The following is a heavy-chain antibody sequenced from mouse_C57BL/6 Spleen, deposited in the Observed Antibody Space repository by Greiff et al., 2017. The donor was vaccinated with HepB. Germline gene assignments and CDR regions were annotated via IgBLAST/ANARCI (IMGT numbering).Heavy chain of an antibody. Sequence: QVQLQQPGAELVMPGASVKLSCKASGYTFTSYWMHWVKQRPGQGLEWIGEIDPSDSYTNYNQKFKGKSTLTVDKSSSTAYMQLSSLTSEDSAVYYCARRGRVHYAMDYWGQGTSVTVSS. J-gene: IGHJ4*01. CDR3: ARRGRVHYAMDY. CDR1: GYTFTSYW. V-gene: IGHV1-69*01. CDR2: IDPSDSYT.